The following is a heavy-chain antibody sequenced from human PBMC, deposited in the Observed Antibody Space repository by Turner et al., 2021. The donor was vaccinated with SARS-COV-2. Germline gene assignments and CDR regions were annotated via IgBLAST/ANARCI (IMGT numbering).Heavy chain of an antibody. D-gene: IGHD1-26*01. CDR2: IYYSGST. CDR3: ARHSPELRGDYFDY. V-gene: IGHV4-39*01. J-gene: IGHJ4*02. Sequence: QLQLQESGPGLVKPSETLSLTCTVSGGSISSSSYCWGWIRQPPGKGREWIGYIYYSGSTYYNPSLKSRVTISVDTSKNQFSLKLSSVTAADTAVYYCARHSPELRGDYFDYWGQGTLVTVSS. CDR1: GGSISSSSYC.